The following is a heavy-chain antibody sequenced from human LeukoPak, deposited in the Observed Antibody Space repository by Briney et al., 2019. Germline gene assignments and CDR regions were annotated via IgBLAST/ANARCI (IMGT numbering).Heavy chain of an antibody. J-gene: IGHJ5*02. CDR2: ISAYNGNT. CDR1: GYTFTSYG. D-gene: IGHD3-10*01. Sequence: ASVKVSCKASGYTFTSYGISWVRQAPGQGLEWMGWISAYNGNTNYAQKLQGRVTMTTDTSTSTAYMELRSLRSDDTAAYYCARAKRKSMVRGVIIEGNWFDPWGQGTLVTVSS. V-gene: IGHV1-18*04. CDR3: ARAKRKSMVRGVIIEGNWFDP.